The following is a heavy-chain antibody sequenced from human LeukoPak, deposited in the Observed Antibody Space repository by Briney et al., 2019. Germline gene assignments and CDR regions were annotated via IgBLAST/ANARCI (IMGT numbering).Heavy chain of an antibody. CDR2: IHSDGIGT. V-gene: IGHV3-74*03. CDR1: GFSFSTSW. J-gene: IGHJ4*02. D-gene: IGHD3-10*02. CDR3: ARDHYYVPDY. Sequence: QPGGSLRLSCAASGFSFSTSWMHWVRQAPGKGLVWVSRIHSDGIGTTYADSVKGRFTISRGNSKNTLDLQMNNLRAEDTAVYYCARDHYYVPDYWGQGTLVTVSS.